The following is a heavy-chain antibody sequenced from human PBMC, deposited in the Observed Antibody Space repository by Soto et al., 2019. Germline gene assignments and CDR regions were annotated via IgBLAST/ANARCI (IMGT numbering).Heavy chain of an antibody. D-gene: IGHD5-18*01. J-gene: IGHJ4*02. V-gene: IGHV4-39*02. Sequence: SETLSLTXTVSGGSISSSSYYWGWIRQPPGKGLEWIGSIYYSGSTYYNPSLKSRVTISVDTSKNQFSLRAEDTAVYYCAKDKEWIQLWLRRSLFDYWGQGTLVTVSS. CDR3: AKDKEWIQLWLRRSLFDY. CDR1: GGSISSSSYY. CDR2: IYYSGST.